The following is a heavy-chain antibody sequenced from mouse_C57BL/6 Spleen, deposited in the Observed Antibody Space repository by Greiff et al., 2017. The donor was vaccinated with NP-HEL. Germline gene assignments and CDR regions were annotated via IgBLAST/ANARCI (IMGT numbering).Heavy chain of an antibody. J-gene: IGHJ2*01. D-gene: IGHD1-1*01. CDR1: GYAFSSSW. Sequence: QVQLQQSGPELVKPGASVKISCKASGYAFSSSWMNWVKQRPGKGLEWIGRIYPGDGDTNYNGKFKGKATLTADKSSSTAYMQLSSLTSEDSAVYFCARSLVTTTVVHFDYWGQGTTLTVSS. CDR2: IYPGDGDT. CDR3: ARSLVTTTVVHFDY. V-gene: IGHV1-82*01.